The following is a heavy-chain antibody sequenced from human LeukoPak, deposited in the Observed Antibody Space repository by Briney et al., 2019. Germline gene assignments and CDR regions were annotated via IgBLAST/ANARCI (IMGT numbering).Heavy chain of an antibody. Sequence: ASVKVSCKASGYTFTGYYMHWVRQAPGRGLEWMGRINPNSGGTNYAQKFQGRVTMTRDTSISTAYMELSRLRSDDTAVYYCARGSGWNYGKWNYYYYMDVWGKGTTVTVSS. D-gene: IGHD1-7*01. J-gene: IGHJ6*03. CDR2: INPNSGGT. V-gene: IGHV1-2*06. CDR1: GYTFTGYY. CDR3: ARGSGWNYGKWNYYYYMDV.